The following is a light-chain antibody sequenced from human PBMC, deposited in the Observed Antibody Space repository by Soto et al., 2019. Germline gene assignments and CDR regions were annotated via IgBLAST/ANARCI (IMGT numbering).Light chain of an antibody. V-gene: IGLV2-23*02. CDR3: CSYASSGTFDV. CDR2: EVN. J-gene: IGLJ1*01. CDR1: TSDVGSHDL. Sequence: LTQPASVSGSPGQSITISCTGTTSDVGSHDLVTWYQQHPGKAPKLIIFEVNKRPSGVSHRFSGSKSGNTASLTISWLQAEDEADYYCCSYASSGTFDVFGTGTKVTVL.